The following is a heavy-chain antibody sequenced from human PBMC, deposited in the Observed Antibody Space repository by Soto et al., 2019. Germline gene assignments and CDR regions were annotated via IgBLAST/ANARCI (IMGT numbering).Heavy chain of an antibody. V-gene: IGHV4-31*03. D-gene: IGHD3-10*01. CDR2: IYYSGST. CDR1: GGSISSGGYY. CDR3: ARGPMVGVRGQYYYGMDV. Sequence: QVQLQESGPGLVKPSQTLSLTCTVSGGSISSGGYYWSWIRQHPGKGLEWIGYIYYSGSTYYNPSLKSRVTLSVDTSNNQFSLKLSSVTAADTAVYYCARGPMVGVRGQYYYGMDVWGQGTTVTVSS. J-gene: IGHJ6*02.